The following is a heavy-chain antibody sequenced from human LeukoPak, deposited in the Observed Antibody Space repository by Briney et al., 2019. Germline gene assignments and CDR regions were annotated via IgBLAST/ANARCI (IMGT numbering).Heavy chain of an antibody. D-gene: IGHD2-2*01. J-gene: IGHJ4*02. CDR2: INSDGSST. Sequence: SGGSLRLSCAASGFTFSSYWMHWVRQAPGKGLVWVSRINSDGSSTSYADSVKGRITISRDNAKNTLYLQMNSLRAEDTAVYYCARGSGPIVVVPAANDYWGQGTLVTVSS. CDR3: ARGSGPIVVVPAANDY. CDR1: GFTFSSYW. V-gene: IGHV3-74*01.